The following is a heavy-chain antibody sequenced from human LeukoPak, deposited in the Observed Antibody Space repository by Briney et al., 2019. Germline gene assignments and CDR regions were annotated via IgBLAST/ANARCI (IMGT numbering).Heavy chain of an antibody. V-gene: IGHV4-59*01. CDR3: ARVSGGTAMVKGSILFDY. D-gene: IGHD5-18*01. CDR1: GGSISSFY. J-gene: IGHJ4*02. CDR2: IYYSGST. Sequence: SETLSLTCTVSGGSISSFYWSWIRQPPGKGLEWIGYIYYSGSTNYNPSLKSRVTISVDTSKNQFSLKLSSVTAADTAVYYCARVSGGTAMVKGSILFDYWGQGTLVTVSS.